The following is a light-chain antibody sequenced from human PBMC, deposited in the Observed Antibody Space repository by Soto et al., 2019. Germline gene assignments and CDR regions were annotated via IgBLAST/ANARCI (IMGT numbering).Light chain of an antibody. Sequence: EIVLTQSPATLSLSPGERATLSCRASQSVSSNLAWYQQKPGQAPRLLIYGASNRATGIPARFSGSGSGTDFTLTISSLEPEDFAVYYCQQCYNWPQWTFGQGTKVDIK. J-gene: IGKJ1*01. CDR2: GAS. V-gene: IGKV3-11*01. CDR1: QSVSSN. CDR3: QQCYNWPQWT.